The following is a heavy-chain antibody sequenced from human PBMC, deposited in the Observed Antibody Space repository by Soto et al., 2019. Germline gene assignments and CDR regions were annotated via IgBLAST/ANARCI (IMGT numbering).Heavy chain of an antibody. J-gene: IGHJ4*02. Sequence: GGSLRLSCAASGFTVSSNYMSWVRQAPGKGLEWVSVIYSGGSTYYADSVKGRFTTSRDNSKNTLYLQMNSLRAEDTAVYYCARERVGTAMVYDYWGQGTLVTVS. CDR3: ARERVGTAMVYDY. CDR1: GFTVSSNY. V-gene: IGHV3-66*01. D-gene: IGHD5-18*01. CDR2: IYSGGST.